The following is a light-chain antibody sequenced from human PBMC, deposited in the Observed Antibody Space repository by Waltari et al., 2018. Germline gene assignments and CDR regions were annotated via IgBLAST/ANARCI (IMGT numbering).Light chain of an antibody. Sequence: QAVVTQEPSLTVSPGGTVTLTCGSSTGAVTTGHSPYWFQQKPGQAPKTLIYDTTDRPPLPPARFSSSLVGDKAALTLSGAQPEDEADYYCFLSYSGARVFGGGTKLTVL. CDR2: DTT. CDR1: TGAVTTGHS. J-gene: IGLJ3*02. CDR3: FLSYSGARV. V-gene: IGLV7-46*01.